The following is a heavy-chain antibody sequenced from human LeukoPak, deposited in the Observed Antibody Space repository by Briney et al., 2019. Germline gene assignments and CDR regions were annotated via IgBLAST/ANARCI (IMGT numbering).Heavy chain of an antibody. CDR2: IRDDGSEK. J-gene: IGHJ4*02. CDR1: GFTFSDYW. D-gene: IGHD1-14*01. V-gene: IGHV3-7*04. CDR3: ATDRKAGSWDPRFNY. Sequence: GGSQRLSCAASGFTFSDYWMLWVRQAPGKGPEWVANIRDDGSEKNYVDSVKGRFTISRDNAQMSLYLQMNSLRVDDTAVYYCATDRKAGSWDPRFNYGGQGTLVTVSS.